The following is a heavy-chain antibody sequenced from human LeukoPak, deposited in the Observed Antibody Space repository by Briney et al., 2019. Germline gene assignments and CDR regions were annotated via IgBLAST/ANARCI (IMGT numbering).Heavy chain of an antibody. CDR3: ATHGYSELRYFDWSTNE. Sequence: GGSRRLSCVVSGFTFSSHWMSWVRQAPGKGLEWVANIKGDGSEKYYVDSVKGRFTISRDNAKKSLYLQMDSLRAEDTAVYYCATHGYSELRYFDWSTNEWGQGTLVTVSS. D-gene: IGHD3-9*01. J-gene: IGHJ4*02. V-gene: IGHV3-7*01. CDR2: IKGDGSEK. CDR1: GFTFSSHW.